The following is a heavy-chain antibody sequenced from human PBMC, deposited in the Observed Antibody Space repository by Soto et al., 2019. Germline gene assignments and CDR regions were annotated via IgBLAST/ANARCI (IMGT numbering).Heavy chain of an antibody. CDR2: IPQYAVDG. V-gene: IGHV3-7*03. D-gene: IGHD6-25*01. J-gene: IGHJ6*01. CDR1: GFTFSMYS. Sequence: GGSLRLSCEVSGFTFSMYSMSWVRQIPGKGLEWVAKIPQYAVDGHYADSVKGRFIISRDNDKNSLHLQLNNLRAEDTAVYYCARDHLILQRHDSFYRSDVRGRGATVPV. CDR3: ARDHLILQRHDSFYRSDV.